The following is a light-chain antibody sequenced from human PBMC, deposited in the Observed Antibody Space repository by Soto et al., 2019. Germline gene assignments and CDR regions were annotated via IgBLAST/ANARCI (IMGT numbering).Light chain of an antibody. V-gene: IGKV1-33*01. CDR2: DAS. CDR1: QDINKN. CDR3: QQYESLPLT. J-gene: IGKJ5*01. Sequence: DIQMTKSPSSLSASVGDRVTITCQASQDINKNLIWYQQKPGKAPKLLIYDASDLETGVPPRFSGSGSGTGFTLTISRLKTEDFATYYCQQYESLPLTFGQGTRLENK.